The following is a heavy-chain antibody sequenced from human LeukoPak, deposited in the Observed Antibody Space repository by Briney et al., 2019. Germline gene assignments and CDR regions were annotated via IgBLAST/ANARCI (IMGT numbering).Heavy chain of an antibody. D-gene: IGHD6-13*01. J-gene: IGHJ4*02. CDR2: IYHSGST. CDR3: ASIAAAGYRFDY. CDR1: GYSISSGYY. V-gene: IGHV4-38-2*01. Sequence: PSETLSLTCAVSGYSISSGYYWGWIRQPPGKGLEWIGSIYHSGSTYYNPSLKSRVTISVDTSKNQFSLKLGSVTAADTAVYYCASIAAAGYRFDYWGQGTLVTVSS.